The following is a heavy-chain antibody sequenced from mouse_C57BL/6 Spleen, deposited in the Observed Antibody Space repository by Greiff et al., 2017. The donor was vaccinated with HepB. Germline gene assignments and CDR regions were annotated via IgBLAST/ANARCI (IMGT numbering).Heavy chain of an antibody. CDR3: AKRGYYYYGSSYDWYFDV. V-gene: IGHV1-69*01. J-gene: IGHJ1*03. D-gene: IGHD1-1*01. CDR2: IDPSDSYT. Sequence: VQLQESGAELVMPGASVKLSCKASGYTFTSYWMHWVKQRPGQGLEWIGEIDPSDSYTNYNQKFKGKSTLTVDKSSSTAYMQLSSLTSEDSAVYYCAKRGYYYYGSSYDWYFDVWGTGTTVTVSS. CDR1: GYTFTSYW.